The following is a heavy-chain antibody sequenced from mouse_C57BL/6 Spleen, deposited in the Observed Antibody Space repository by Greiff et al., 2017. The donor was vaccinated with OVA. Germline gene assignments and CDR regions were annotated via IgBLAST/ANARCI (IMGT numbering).Heavy chain of an antibody. CDR3: ARKDYSNYGYFDV. CDR2: INPNYGTT. V-gene: IGHV1-39*01. CDR1: GYSFTDYN. Sequence: LVESGPELVRPGASVKISCKASGYSFTDYNMNWVKQSNGKSLEWIGVINPNYGTTRYNQKFKGKATLTVDQSSSTAYMQLNSLTSEDSAVYYCARKDYSNYGYFDVWGTGTTVTVSS. J-gene: IGHJ1*03. D-gene: IGHD2-5*01.